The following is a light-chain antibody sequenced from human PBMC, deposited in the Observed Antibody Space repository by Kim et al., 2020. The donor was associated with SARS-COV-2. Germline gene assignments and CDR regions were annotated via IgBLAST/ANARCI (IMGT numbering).Light chain of an antibody. CDR1: PPSVPPSFY. V-gene: IGLV8-61*01. J-gene: IGLJ3*02. CDR2: STN. Sequence: TVNLTGGWRPPSVPPSFYPSRYQQTPGQTPRTLIYSTNTRSYGVPDRFSGSILGNKAVLTITGAQADDESHYYCALYLGSGTWVFGGGTQLTVL. CDR3: ALYLGSGTWV.